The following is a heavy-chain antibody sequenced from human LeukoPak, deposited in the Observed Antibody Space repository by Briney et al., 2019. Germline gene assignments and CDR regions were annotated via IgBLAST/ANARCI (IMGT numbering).Heavy chain of an antibody. CDR1: GFSFSTYA. CDR2: ISASGGST. V-gene: IGHV3-23*01. Sequence: GGSLRLSCVAPGFSFSTYAMSWVRQAPGKGLEWVSTISASGGSTYYADSVKGRFTISRDTSKNTLYLQMNSLRAEDTAVYYCAKSATTSAYTIGDFDYWGQGTLVTVSS. J-gene: IGHJ4*02. D-gene: IGHD3-16*01. CDR3: AKSATTSAYTIGDFDY.